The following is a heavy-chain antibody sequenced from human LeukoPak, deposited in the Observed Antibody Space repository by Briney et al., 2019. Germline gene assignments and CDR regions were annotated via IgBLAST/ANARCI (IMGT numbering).Heavy chain of an antibody. CDR3: AKSGRKYSSGWYDDY. D-gene: IGHD6-19*01. CDR1: GFTFSSYA. V-gene: IGHV3-33*06. J-gene: IGHJ4*02. CDR2: IWYDGSNK. Sequence: GGSLRLSCAASGFTFSSYAMSWVRQAPGKGLEWVAVIWYDGSNKYYADSVKGRFTISRDNSKNTLYLQMNSLRAEDTAVYYCAKSGRKYSSGWYDDYWGQGTLVTVSS.